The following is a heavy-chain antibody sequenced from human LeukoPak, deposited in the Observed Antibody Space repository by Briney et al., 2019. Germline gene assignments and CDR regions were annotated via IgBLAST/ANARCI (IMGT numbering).Heavy chain of an antibody. CDR2: INSDGSST. CDR1: GSTFSSYW. D-gene: IGHD3-9*01. J-gene: IGHJ3*02. CDR3: AVLDDILTGYYNKLNAFDI. V-gene: IGHV3-74*01. Sequence: PGGSLRLSCAASGSTFSSYWMHWVRHAPGKGLVWVSRINSDGSSTSYADSVKGRFTISRDNAKNTLYLQMNSLRAEDTAVYYCAVLDDILTGYYNKLNAFDIWGQGTMVTVSS.